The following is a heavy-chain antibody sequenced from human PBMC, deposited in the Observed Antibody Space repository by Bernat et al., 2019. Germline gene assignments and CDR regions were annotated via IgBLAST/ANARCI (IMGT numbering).Heavy chain of an antibody. CDR3: ARERAGITARGCDY. CDR1: GFTFSSYG. Sequence: QVQLVESGGGVVQPGRSLRLSCAASGFTFSSYGMHWVRQAPGKGLEWVAVIWYDGSNKYYADSVKGRFTISRDNSKNTLYLQMNSLRAEDTAVYYWARERAGITARGCDYWGQGTLVTVSS. D-gene: IGHD5-24*01. V-gene: IGHV3-33*01. J-gene: IGHJ4*02. CDR2: IWYDGSNK.